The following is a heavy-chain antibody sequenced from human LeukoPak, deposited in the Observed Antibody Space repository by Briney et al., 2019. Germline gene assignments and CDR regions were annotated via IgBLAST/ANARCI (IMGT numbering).Heavy chain of an antibody. CDR3: ARENSLSSTSCFFDY. V-gene: IGHV1-69*01. CDR2: IIPIFGTA. Sequence: GSSVKVSCKASGGTFSSYAISWVRQAPGQGLEWMGGIIPIFGTANYAQKFQGRVTITADESTSTAYMELSSLRSEDTAVYYCARENSLSSTSCFFDYWGQGTLVTVSS. J-gene: IGHJ4*02. CDR1: GGTFSSYA. D-gene: IGHD2-2*01.